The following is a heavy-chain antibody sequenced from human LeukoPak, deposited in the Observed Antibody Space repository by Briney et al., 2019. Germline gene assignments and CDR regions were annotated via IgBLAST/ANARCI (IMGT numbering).Heavy chain of an antibody. CDR1: GFTFSSYG. D-gene: IGHD4-23*01. J-gene: IGHJ6*03. Sequence: GGSLRLSCAASGFTFSSYGMHWVRQTPGKGLVWVSRINIDGSSTSYADSVEGRFTISRDNAKNTLYLQMSSLRAEDTAVYYCASRDYGGNYYYMDVWGKGTTVTVSS. CDR2: INIDGSST. V-gene: IGHV3-74*01. CDR3: ASRDYGGNYYYMDV.